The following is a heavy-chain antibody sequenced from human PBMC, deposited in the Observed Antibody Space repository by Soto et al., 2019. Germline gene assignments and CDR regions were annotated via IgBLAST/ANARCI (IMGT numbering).Heavy chain of an antibody. D-gene: IGHD1-1*01. V-gene: IGHV1-69*01. CDR3: ARDRNAAGSDY. Sequence: QVQLVQSGAEVKEPGSSVKVSCKASGGGNLRDYRTTWVRRAPGQGLEWMGGIIPKLGSANYAQNFQGRVTVTADESTNTVYMELRSLRAEDTAVYYCARDRNAAGSDYWGQGTLVTVSS. J-gene: IGHJ4*02. CDR1: GGGNLRDYR. CDR2: IIPKLGSA.